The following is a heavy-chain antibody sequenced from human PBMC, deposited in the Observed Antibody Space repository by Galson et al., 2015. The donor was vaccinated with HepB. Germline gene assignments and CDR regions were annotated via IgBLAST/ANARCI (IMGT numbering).Heavy chain of an antibody. CDR2: IKSKTDGGTT. J-gene: IGHJ4*02. CDR3: TTEWLHGYFDY. Sequence: SLRLSCAASGFTFSNAWMSWVRQAPGKGLEWVGRIKSKTDGGTTDYAAPVKGRFTISRDDSKNTLYLQMNSLKTEDTAVYYCTTEWLHGYFDYWGQGTLVTVSS. V-gene: IGHV3-15*01. CDR1: GFTFSNAW. D-gene: IGHD5-12*01.